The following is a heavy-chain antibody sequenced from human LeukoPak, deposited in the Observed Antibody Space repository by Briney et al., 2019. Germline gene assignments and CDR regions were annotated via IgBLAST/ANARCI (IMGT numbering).Heavy chain of an antibody. Sequence: PGGSLRLSYAASGFTFSSYSMNWVRQAPGKGLEWVSSISSSSSYIYYADSVKGRFTISRDNAKNSLYLQMNSLRAEDTAVYYCARHGSGGWYVGDDYWGQGTLVTVSS. CDR3: ARHGSGGWYVGDDY. D-gene: IGHD6-19*01. CDR1: GFTFSSYS. CDR2: ISSSSSYI. V-gene: IGHV3-21*01. J-gene: IGHJ4*02.